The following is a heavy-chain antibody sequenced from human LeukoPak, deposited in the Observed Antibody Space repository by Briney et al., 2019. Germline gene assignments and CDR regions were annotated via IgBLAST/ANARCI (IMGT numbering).Heavy chain of an antibody. V-gene: IGHV4-31*03. D-gene: IGHD3-9*01. Sequence: PSQTLSLTCTVSGGSIRSGGYCWSWIRQHPGKGLDWIGYIYYSGSTYYNPSLKSRVTISVDTSKNQFSLKLSSVTAADTAVYYCARVLFLLSNWFDPWGQGTLVTVSS. CDR1: GGSIRSGGYC. CDR2: IYYSGST. J-gene: IGHJ5*02. CDR3: ARVLFLLSNWFDP.